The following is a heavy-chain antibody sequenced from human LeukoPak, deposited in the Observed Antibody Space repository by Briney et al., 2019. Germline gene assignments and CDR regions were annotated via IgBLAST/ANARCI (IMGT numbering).Heavy chain of an antibody. CDR1: GFTFSGSA. V-gene: IGHV3-21*01. CDR3: ARDNYGDYVRYFQH. J-gene: IGHJ1*01. D-gene: IGHD4-17*01. Sequence: GGSLRLSCAASGFTFSGSAMHWVRQAPGKGLEWVSSISSSSSYIYYADSVKGRFTISRDNAKNSLYLQMNSLRAEDTAVYYCARDNYGDYVRYFQHWGQGTLVTVSS. CDR2: ISSSSSYI.